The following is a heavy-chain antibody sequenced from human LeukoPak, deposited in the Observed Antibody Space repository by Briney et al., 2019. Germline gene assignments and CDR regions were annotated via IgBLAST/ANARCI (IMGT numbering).Heavy chain of an antibody. D-gene: IGHD5-18*01. CDR3: ARAYSYASY. Sequence: GGSLRLPCAASGFTFSNYWMSWVRQAPGKGLEWVANIKQDGSEKYYMDSVKGRFTISRDNAKNSLYLQMNSLRVEDTAVYYCARAYSYASYWGQGTLVTVSS. CDR2: IKQDGSEK. CDR1: GFTFSNYW. V-gene: IGHV3-7*03. J-gene: IGHJ4*02.